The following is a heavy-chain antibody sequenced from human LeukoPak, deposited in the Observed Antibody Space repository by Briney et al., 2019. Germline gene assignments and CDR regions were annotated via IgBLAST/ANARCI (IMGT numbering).Heavy chain of an antibody. D-gene: IGHD5-18*01. CDR1: GYTFTSYY. CDR3: ARDLSGTAIVTAPGRLSY. CDR2: INPSGDST. V-gene: IGHV1-46*01. J-gene: IGHJ4*02. Sequence: ASVKVSCKASGYTFTSYYIHLVRQAPGQGLEWMGIINPSGDSTTYAQKFQGRVTMTRDTSTSTVYMDLSSLRSEDTAVYYCARDLSGTAIVTAPGRLSYWGQGTLVIVSS.